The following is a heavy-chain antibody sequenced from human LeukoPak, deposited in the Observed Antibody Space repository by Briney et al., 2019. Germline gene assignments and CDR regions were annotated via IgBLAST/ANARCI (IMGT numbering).Heavy chain of an antibody. CDR2: ISSSGSTI. J-gene: IGHJ6*03. V-gene: IGHV3-11*04. Sequence: GGSLRLSCAASGFTFSDYYMSWIRQAPGKGLEWVSYISSSGSTIYYADSVKGRFTISRDNAKNSLYLQMNSLRAEDTAVYYCARPRVDSDYYMDVWGKGTTVTVSS. CDR3: ARPRVDSDYYMDV. D-gene: IGHD5-12*01. CDR1: GFTFSDYY.